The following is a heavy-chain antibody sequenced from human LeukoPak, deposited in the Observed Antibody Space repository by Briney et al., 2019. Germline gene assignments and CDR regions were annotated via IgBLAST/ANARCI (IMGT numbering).Heavy chain of an antibody. CDR1: GFTFSTYG. Sequence: PGRSLRLSCAASGFTFSTYGMHWVRQAPGKGLEWVAVMSSDGRNKYYADSVKGRFTISRDNSKNTLDLQMNSLRAEDTAVYYCAKSASGYSHAYVAVWGQGTMVTVSS. CDR2: MSSDGRNK. CDR3: AKSASGYSHAYVAV. D-gene: IGHD5-18*01. V-gene: IGHV3-30*18. J-gene: IGHJ3*01.